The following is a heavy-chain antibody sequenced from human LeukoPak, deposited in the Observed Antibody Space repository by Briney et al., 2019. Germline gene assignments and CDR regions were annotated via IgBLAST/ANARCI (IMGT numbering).Heavy chain of an antibody. CDR3: AKDFTYSNYYFDY. J-gene: IGHJ4*02. Sequence: GGSLRLSCATSGFSFRDHGMHWIRQAPGKGLEWLAFIRYDGTNMYYAESVKGRFTISRDNSKNTVYLQMNSLRAADTAVYYCAKDFTYSNYYFDYWGQGTLVTVSS. D-gene: IGHD4-11*01. CDR2: IRYDGTNM. V-gene: IGHV3-30*02. CDR1: GFSFRDHG.